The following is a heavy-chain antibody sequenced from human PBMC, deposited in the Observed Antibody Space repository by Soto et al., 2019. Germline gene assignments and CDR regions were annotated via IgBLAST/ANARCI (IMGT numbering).Heavy chain of an antibody. Sequence: DVQLVESGGGLVQPGRSLRLSCAASGFSFDDYAIHWVRQAPGKGLEWVSGISWNSGTIGYADSVKGRFTISRDNAKNSLYLQMNSLRVEDAALYYCTKDIIPWGTMDPLSRFYGMDVWGRGTTVTVSS. D-gene: IGHD1-7*01. V-gene: IGHV3-9*01. CDR1: GFSFDDYA. J-gene: IGHJ6*02. CDR3: TKDIIPWGTMDPLSRFYGMDV. CDR2: ISWNSGTI.